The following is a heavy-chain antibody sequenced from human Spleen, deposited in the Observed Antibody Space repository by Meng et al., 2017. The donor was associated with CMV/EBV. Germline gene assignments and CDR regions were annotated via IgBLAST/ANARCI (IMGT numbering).Heavy chain of an antibody. Sequence: QVKRQETGPGLVQPSQTLSLTCTGSGGSISSGSYYWSWIRQPAGKGLEWIGRIYTSGSTNYNPSLKSRVTISVDTSKNQFSLKLSSVTAADTAVYYCASAGYSYGFRSHCFDYWGQGTLVTVSS. J-gene: IGHJ4*02. D-gene: IGHD5-18*01. CDR1: GGSISSGSYY. CDR3: ASAGYSYGFRSHCFDY. CDR2: IYTSGST. V-gene: IGHV4-61*02.